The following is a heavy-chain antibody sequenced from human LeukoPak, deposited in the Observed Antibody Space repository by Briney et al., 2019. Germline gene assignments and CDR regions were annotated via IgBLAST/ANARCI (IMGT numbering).Heavy chain of an antibody. CDR1: GYTFTSYG. Sequence: ASVKVSCKASGYTFTSYGISWVRQAPGQGLEWMGWISAYNGNTNYAQKLQGGVTMTTDTSTSTAYMELRSLRSDDTAVYYCARDIWSGIAVAGTTFDYWGQGTLVTVSS. CDR3: ARDIWSGIAVAGTTFDY. CDR2: ISAYNGNT. J-gene: IGHJ4*02. D-gene: IGHD6-19*01. V-gene: IGHV1-18*04.